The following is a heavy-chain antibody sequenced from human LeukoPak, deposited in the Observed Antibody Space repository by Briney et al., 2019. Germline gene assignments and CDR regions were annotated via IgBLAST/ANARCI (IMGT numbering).Heavy chain of an antibody. J-gene: IGHJ4*02. D-gene: IGHD3-10*01. Sequence: PSETLSLTCAVYGGSFSGYYWSWIRQPPGKGLEWIGEINHSGSTNYNPSLKSRVTISVDTSKNQFSLKLSSVTAADTAVYYCMVRGVIIEDYFDYWGQGTLVTVSS. CDR2: INHSGST. CDR3: MVRGVIIEDYFDY. V-gene: IGHV4-34*01. CDR1: GGSFSGYY.